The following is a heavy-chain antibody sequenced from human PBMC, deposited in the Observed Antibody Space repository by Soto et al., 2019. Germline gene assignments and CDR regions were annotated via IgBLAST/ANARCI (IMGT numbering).Heavy chain of an antibody. D-gene: IGHD3-9*01. CDR1: GFTFSSYG. J-gene: IGHJ5*02. V-gene: IGHV3-33*01. CDR2: IWYDGSNK. CDR3: ARDYDILTGYLAWFDP. Sequence: GGSLRLSCAASGFTFSSYGMHWVRQAPGKGLEWVAVIWYDGSNKYYADSVKGRFTISRDNSKNTLYLQMNSLRAEDTAVYYCARDYDILTGYLAWFDPWGQGTLVTVSS.